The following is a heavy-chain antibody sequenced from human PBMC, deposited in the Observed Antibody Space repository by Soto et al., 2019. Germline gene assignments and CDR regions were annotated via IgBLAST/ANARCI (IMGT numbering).Heavy chain of an antibody. CDR1: GFTFSSYA. D-gene: IGHD2-8*01. V-gene: IGHV3-30-3*01. CDR3: ARGIVLMATVDY. CDR2: ISYDGSNK. J-gene: IGHJ4*02. Sequence: QVQLVESGGGVVQPGRSLRLSCAASGFTFSSYAMHWVRQAPGKGLGWVAVISYDGSNKYYADSVKGRFTISRDNSKNTLYLQMNSLRAEDTAVYYCARGIVLMATVDYWGQGTLVTVSS.